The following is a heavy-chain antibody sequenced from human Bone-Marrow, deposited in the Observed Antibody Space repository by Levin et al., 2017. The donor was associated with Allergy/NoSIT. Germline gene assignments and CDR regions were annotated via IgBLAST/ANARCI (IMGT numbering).Heavy chain of an antibody. D-gene: IGHD2-15*01. J-gene: IGHJ4*02. CDR1: GYTFTSYD. CDR2: MNPNSGNT. Sequence: ASVKVSCKASGYTFTSYDINWVRQATGQGLEWMGWMNPNSGNTGYAQKFQGRVTMTRNTSISTAYMELSSLRSEDTAVYYCARGGYCSGGSCYSEYYFDYWGQGTLVTVSS. V-gene: IGHV1-8*01. CDR3: ARGGYCSGGSCYSEYYFDY.